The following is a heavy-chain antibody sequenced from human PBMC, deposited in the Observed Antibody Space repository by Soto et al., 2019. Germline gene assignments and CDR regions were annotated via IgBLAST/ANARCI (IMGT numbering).Heavy chain of an antibody. CDR2: IYYSGTT. Sequence: QVQLQESGPGLVKASQTLSLTCTVSGGTITTGGHFWSWIRQYRGKGQEWIGYIYYSGTTHYNPSLKSRVTISIDTSKNQFSLNLSVVTAADAAVYYCARVVSGSYLDYWGQGTLVTVSS. CDR3: ARVVSGSYLDY. D-gene: IGHD1-26*01. CDR1: GGTITTGGHF. J-gene: IGHJ4*02. V-gene: IGHV4-31*03.